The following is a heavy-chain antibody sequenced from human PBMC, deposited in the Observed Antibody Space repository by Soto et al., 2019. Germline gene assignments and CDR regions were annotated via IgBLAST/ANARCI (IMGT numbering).Heavy chain of an antibody. CDR3: ARGLTPNYYGSGSYYY. J-gene: IGHJ4*02. Sequence: PSETLSLTCTVSGGSMDSGDYYWSWIRHPPVKGLEWIGYINYSGTTNYNPFLKSRVTLSLDTSKNQFSLKLSSVTAADTAVYYCARGLTPNYYGSGSYYYWGQGTLVTVSS. CDR1: GGSMDSGDYY. V-gene: IGHV4-61*08. CDR2: INYSGTT. D-gene: IGHD3-10*01.